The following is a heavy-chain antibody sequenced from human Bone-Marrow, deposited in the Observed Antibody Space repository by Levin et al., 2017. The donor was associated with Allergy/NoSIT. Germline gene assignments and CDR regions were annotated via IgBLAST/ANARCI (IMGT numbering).Heavy chain of an antibody. D-gene: IGHD2-2*01. CDR2: INPNSGGT. V-gene: IGHV1-2*02. J-gene: IGHJ3*02. CDR1: GYTFTGYY. CDR3: ARDPVVQRADDAFDI. Sequence: GASVKVSCKASGYTFTGYYMHWVRQAPGQGLEWMGWINPNSGGTNYAQKFQGRVTMTRDTSISTAYMELSRLRSDDTAVYYCARDPVVQRADDAFDIWGQGTMVTVSS.